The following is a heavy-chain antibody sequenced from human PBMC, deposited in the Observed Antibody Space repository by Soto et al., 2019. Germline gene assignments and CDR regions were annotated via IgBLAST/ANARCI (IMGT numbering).Heavy chain of an antibody. V-gene: IGHV3-23*01. CDR2: ISGSGGST. CDR1: GFTFSSYA. J-gene: IGHJ6*02. CDR3: AKDSASGRILYSYHGMDV. Sequence: GGSLRLSCAASGFTFSSYAMSWVRQAPGKGLEWVSAISGSGGSTYYEDSVKGRFTISRDNSKNTMYLQMNSLRAEDTAVYYCAKDSASGRILYSYHGMDVWGQGTKVTV. D-gene: IGHD1-26*01.